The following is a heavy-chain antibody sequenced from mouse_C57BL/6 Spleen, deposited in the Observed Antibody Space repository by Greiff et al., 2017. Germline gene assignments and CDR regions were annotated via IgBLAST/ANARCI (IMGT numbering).Heavy chain of an antibody. CDR2: IYPGDGDT. Sequence: QVHVKQSGPELVKPGASVKISCKASGYAFSSSWMNWVKQRPGKGLEWIGRIYPGDGDTNYNGKFKGKATLTADKSSSTAYMQLSSLTSEDSAVYFCAAQATVAYWGQGTLVTVSA. D-gene: IGHD3-2*02. CDR3: AAQATVAY. V-gene: IGHV1-82*01. CDR1: GYAFSSSW. J-gene: IGHJ3*01.